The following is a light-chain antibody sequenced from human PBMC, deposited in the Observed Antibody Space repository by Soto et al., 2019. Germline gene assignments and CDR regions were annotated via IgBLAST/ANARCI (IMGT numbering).Light chain of an antibody. Sequence: QSVLTQPPSVSAAPGQKVSISCSGSSSNIGDNYLSWYQQFPGTAPKLLIYDNNKRPSGIPDRFSGSASGTSATLGITGLQTGDEADYYCGTWDTSLSAGVFGGGTKLTVL. V-gene: IGLV1-51*01. CDR3: GTWDTSLSAGV. J-gene: IGLJ2*01. CDR1: SSNIGDNY. CDR2: DNN.